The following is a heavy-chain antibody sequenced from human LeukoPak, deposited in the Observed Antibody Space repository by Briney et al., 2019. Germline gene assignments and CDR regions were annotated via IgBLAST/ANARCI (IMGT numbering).Heavy chain of an antibody. J-gene: IGHJ6*03. CDR1: GGSISSSSYY. CDR3: ARAVGSGSFQTYYYYMDV. V-gene: IGHV4-61*02. Sequence: SETLSLTCTVSGGSISSSSYYWSWIRQPAGKGLEWIGRIYTSGSTNYNPSLKSRVTMSVDTSKNQFSLKLSSVTAADTAVYYCARAVGSGSFQTYYYYMDVWGKGTTVTISS. CDR2: IYTSGST. D-gene: IGHD3-10*01.